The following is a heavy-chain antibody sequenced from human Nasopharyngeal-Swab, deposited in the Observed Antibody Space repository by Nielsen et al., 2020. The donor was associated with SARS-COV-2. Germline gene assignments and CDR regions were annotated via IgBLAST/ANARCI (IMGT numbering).Heavy chain of an antibody. CDR3: ARGDNPDNYYDSSGYAFDI. CDR2: INTNTGNP. V-gene: IGHV7-4-1*02. J-gene: IGHJ3*02. D-gene: IGHD3-22*01. Sequence: ASVKVSCKASGYTFTSYAMNWVRQAPGQGLEWMGWINTNTGNPTYAQGFTGRFVFSLDTSVSTAYLQISSLKAEDTAVYYCARGDNPDNYYDSSGYAFDIWGQGTMVTVSS. CDR1: GYTFTSYA.